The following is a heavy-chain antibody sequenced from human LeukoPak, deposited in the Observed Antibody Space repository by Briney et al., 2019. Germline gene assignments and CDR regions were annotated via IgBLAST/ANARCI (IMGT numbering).Heavy chain of an antibody. CDR2: ISAYNGNT. V-gene: IGHV1-18*01. Sequence: ASVKVSCKASGYTFTSYGISWVRQAPGQGLEWMGWISAYNGNTNYAQKLQGRVTTTTDTSTSTAYMELRSLRSDDTAVYYCARGYCSSTSCPDPFDYWGQGTLVTVSS. J-gene: IGHJ4*02. CDR3: ARGYCSSTSCPDPFDY. CDR1: GYTFTSYG. D-gene: IGHD2-2*01.